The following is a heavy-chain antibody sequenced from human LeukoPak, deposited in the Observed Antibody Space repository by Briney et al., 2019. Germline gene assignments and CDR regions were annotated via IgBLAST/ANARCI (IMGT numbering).Heavy chain of an antibody. CDR1: GYSISSGYY. D-gene: IGHD7-27*01. V-gene: IGHV4-38-2*02. Sequence: SETLSLTCTVSGYSISSGYYWGWIRQPPGKGLEWIGSIYHSGSTYYNPSLKSRVTISVDTSKNQFSLKLSSVTAADTAVYYCTSDDITGDMNYWGQGTLVTVSS. CDR2: IYHSGST. J-gene: IGHJ4*02. CDR3: TSDDITGDMNY.